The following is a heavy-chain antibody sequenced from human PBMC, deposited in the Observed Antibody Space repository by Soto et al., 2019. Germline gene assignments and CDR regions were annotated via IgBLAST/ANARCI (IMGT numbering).Heavy chain of an antibody. D-gene: IGHD6-13*01. CDR2: ITASGSTT. CDR3: AKGNSSSFYYFDH. Sequence: EVQLLESGGDLVQTGGSLRLSCAASGFTFSIYAMSWVRQAPGKGLEWVSGITASGSTTHYADAVKGRITISRDNSKNKVYLQMNSLSAEDTAVYYCAKGNSSSFYYFDHLGQGILVTVSS. V-gene: IGHV3-23*01. J-gene: IGHJ4*02. CDR1: GFTFSIYA.